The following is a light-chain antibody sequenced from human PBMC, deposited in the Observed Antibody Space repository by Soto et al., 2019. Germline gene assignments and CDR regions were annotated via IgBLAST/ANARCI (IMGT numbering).Light chain of an antibody. J-gene: IGLJ1*01. CDR1: TSNVGGNT. Sequence: QSLLTQPPSASGAPGQTVTVSCSGSTSNVGGNTVHWYQHVPGAAPKLLIYANNQRPSGVPDRFSGSKSGTSASLAISGLQSEDEAEYSCAAWDDNLNGLVFGSGTKLTVL. V-gene: IGLV1-44*01. CDR3: AAWDDNLNGLV. CDR2: ANN.